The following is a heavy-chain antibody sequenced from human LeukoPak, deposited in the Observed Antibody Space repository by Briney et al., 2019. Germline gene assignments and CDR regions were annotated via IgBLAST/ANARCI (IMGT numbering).Heavy chain of an antibody. D-gene: IGHD3-10*01. J-gene: IGHJ3*02. CDR2: INSGGSGT. Sequence: GGSLRLSCAASGFTFSSYWMHWVRQGPGKGLVWVSRINSGGSGTSYADSVKGRFTISRDNAKNTLYLQMNSLRAEDTAVYYCARFPVAYSYGSGSPYDAFDIWGQGTMVTVSS. CDR3: ARFPVAYSYGSGSPYDAFDI. V-gene: IGHV3-74*01. CDR1: GFTFSSYW.